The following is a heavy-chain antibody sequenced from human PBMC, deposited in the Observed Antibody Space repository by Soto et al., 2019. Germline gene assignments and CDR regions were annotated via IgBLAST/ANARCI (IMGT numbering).Heavy chain of an antibody. Sequence: EVHLVESGGGVVRPGGSLRLSCAASGFSFDDHGMSWVRQAPGKGLEWVSGINWNGGSIGYADSVKGRFTISRDNAKNSLYLQMNSLRAEDTALYYCAKAAGFGELGPSDNWGQGTLVTVSS. CDR1: GFSFDDHG. J-gene: IGHJ4*02. V-gene: IGHV3-20*04. D-gene: IGHD3-10*01. CDR3: AKAAGFGELGPSDN. CDR2: INWNGGSI.